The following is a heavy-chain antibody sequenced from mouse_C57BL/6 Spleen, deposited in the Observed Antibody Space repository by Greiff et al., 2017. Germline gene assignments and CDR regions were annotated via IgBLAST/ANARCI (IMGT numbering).Heavy chain of an antibody. V-gene: IGHV5-16*01. CDR3: ARDTMAEGYAMDY. D-gene: IGHD1-1*02. Sequence: EVHLVESEGGLVQPGSSMTLSCTASGFTFSDYYMAWVRQVPETGLEWVANINYDGSSTYYLDSLKSRFIISRDNAKNILYLQMRSLKSEDTATYYCARDTMAEGYAMDYWGQGTSVTVSS. CDR2: INYDGSST. CDR1: GFTFSDYY. J-gene: IGHJ4*01.